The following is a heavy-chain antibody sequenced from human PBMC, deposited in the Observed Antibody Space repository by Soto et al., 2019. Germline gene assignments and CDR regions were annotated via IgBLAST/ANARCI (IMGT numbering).Heavy chain of an antibody. D-gene: IGHD6-19*01. Sequence: EVQLLESGGGLVQPGGSLRLSCAAPGFTFSNYAMNWVRQAPGKGLEWVSVISGSGGSTYYADSVKGRFTISRDKSKKPLYPQLFTLRGEDTAVYYCARLSSGWYFDYGGQGTVVTVSS. V-gene: IGHV3-23*01. CDR3: ARLSSGWYFDY. J-gene: IGHJ4*02. CDR1: GFTFSNYA. CDR2: ISGSGGST.